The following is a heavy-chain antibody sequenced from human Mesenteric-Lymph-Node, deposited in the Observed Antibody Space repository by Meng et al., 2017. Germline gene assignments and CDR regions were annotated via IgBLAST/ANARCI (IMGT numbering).Heavy chain of an antibody. D-gene: IGHD7-27*01. V-gene: IGHV4-59*12. Sequence: SETLSLTCTVSGGSISSYYWSWIRQPPGKGLEWVGSIYYSGSTYYNPSLKSRVTISVDTSKNQFSLKLSSVTAADTAVYYCARGFPLGPDLDYWGQGTLVTVSS. CDR3: ARGFPLGPDLDY. J-gene: IGHJ4*02. CDR1: GGSISSYY. CDR2: IYYSGST.